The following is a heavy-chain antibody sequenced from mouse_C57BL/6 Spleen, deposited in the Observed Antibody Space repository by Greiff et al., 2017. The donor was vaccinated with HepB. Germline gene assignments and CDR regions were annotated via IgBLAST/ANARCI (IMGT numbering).Heavy chain of an antibody. D-gene: IGHD2-1*01. Sequence: EVQLQQSGPELVKPGASVKMSCKASGYTFTDYNMHWVKQSHGKSLEWIGYINPNNGGTSYNQKFKGKATLTVNKSSSTAYMELRGLTSEDSAVYYCAPYGNYWYFDVWGTGTTVTVSS. CDR2: INPNNGGT. V-gene: IGHV1-22*01. CDR3: APYGNYWYFDV. CDR1: GYTFTDYN. J-gene: IGHJ1*03.